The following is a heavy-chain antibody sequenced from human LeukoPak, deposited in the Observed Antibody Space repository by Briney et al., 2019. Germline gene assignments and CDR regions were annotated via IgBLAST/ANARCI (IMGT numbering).Heavy chain of an antibody. Sequence: SVKVSCKASGGTFSSYAISWVRQAPGQGLEWMGGIIPIFGTANYAQKFQGRVTITTDESTSTAYMGLSSLRSEDTAAYYCASAANYYDSSGYYYRGQGTLVTVSS. CDR3: ASAANYYDSSGYYY. D-gene: IGHD3-22*01. CDR1: GGTFSSYA. J-gene: IGHJ4*02. V-gene: IGHV1-69*05. CDR2: IIPIFGTA.